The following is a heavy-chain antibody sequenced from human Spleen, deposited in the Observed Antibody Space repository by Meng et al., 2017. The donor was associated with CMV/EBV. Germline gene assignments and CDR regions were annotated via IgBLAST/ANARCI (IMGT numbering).Heavy chain of an antibody. CDR1: GLLFSSYA. Sequence: ASGLLFSSYAMSGVRQAPGKGLEWVSAISGSGCSTYYADSVEGRFTISRDNSKNTLYLQMNSLRAEDTAVYYCAKEGERWLQSGVVYWGQGTLVTVSS. D-gene: IGHD5-24*01. CDR3: AKEGERWLQSGVVY. V-gene: IGHV3-23*01. J-gene: IGHJ4*02. CDR2: ISGSGCST.